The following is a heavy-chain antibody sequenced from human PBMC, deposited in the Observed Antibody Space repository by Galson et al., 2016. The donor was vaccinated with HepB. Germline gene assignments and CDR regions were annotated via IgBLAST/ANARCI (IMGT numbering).Heavy chain of an antibody. CDR2: ISAYNGNT. Sequence: SVKVSCKASGYTFASYGISWVRQAPGQGLEWMGWISAYNGNTYYAQKLQGRVTMTTDTSTSTAYMDLRSLRSDDTAVYYCARDWLVAVFDYWGQGTLVTVSS. CDR1: GYTFASYG. D-gene: IGHD6-19*01. V-gene: IGHV1-18*01. J-gene: IGHJ4*02. CDR3: ARDWLVAVFDY.